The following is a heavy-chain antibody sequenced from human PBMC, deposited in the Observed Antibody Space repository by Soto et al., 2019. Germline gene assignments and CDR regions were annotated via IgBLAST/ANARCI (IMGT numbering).Heavy chain of an antibody. V-gene: IGHV1-18*04. Sequence: ASVKVSCKASGYTFINNAITWVRQAPGQGLEWMGWISTENGNTNYAQNLQGRVILTRDRSTNTAYMELRSLRPEDTATYYCARDSSTGTFDNWGQGALVTVSS. CDR3: ARDSSTGTFDN. D-gene: IGHD2-2*01. J-gene: IGHJ4*02. CDR1: GYTFINNA. CDR2: ISTENGNT.